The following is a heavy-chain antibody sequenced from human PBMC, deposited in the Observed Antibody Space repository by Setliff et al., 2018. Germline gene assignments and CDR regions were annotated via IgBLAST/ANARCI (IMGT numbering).Heavy chain of an antibody. CDR1: GFDFKTHW. V-gene: IGHV3-7*01. D-gene: IGHD2-2*01. J-gene: IGHJ6*02. Sequence: GGSLRLSCAASGFDFKTHWMDWARQAPGKGLEWVANIKEDGSNKYYADSVKGRFTISRDNAKNSLYLQMNSLSAEDTAVYYCAREYCSSTSCYGGYYYGMDVWGQGTTVTVSS. CDR3: AREYCSSTSCYGGYYYGMDV. CDR2: IKEDGSNK.